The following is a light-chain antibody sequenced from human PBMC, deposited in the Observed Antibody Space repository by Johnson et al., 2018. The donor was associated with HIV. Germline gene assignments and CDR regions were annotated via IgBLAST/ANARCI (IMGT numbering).Light chain of an antibody. CDR1: SSNIGNNY. Sequence: QSVLTQPPSVSAAPGQKVTISCSGSSSNIGNNYVSWYQQLPGTAPKLLIYENNKRPSGIPDRFSGSKSGTSATLGIAGLQTGDEADYYCGTWDSSLSALYVVATGTKVTVL. J-gene: IGLJ1*01. CDR3: GTWDSSLSALYV. CDR2: ENN. V-gene: IGLV1-51*02.